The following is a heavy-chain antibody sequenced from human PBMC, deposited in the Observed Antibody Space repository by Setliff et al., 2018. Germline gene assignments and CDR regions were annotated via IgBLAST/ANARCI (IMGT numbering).Heavy chain of an antibody. J-gene: IGHJ5*02. CDR2: IYPGDSHT. V-gene: IGHV5-51*01. CDR3: ARRGERFFNWFDP. Sequence: PGESLKISCKGSGYSFSNFWIGWVRQMPGKGLEWMGIIYPGDSHTRYSPSFQGQVTISTDTSITTAFLQWNNLKASDTAVYYCARRGERFFNWFDPWGQGTLVTVSS. D-gene: IGHD2-21*01. CDR1: GYSFSNFW.